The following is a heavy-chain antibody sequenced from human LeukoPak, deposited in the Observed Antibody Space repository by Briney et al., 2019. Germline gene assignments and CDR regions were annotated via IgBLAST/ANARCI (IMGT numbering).Heavy chain of an antibody. CDR3: ARGRAWFGEPPQVYFDH. V-gene: IGHV1-69*13. J-gene: IGHJ4*02. CDR2: IIPIFNTA. D-gene: IGHD3-10*01. CDR1: GGTFSSYA. Sequence: GASVKVSCKASGGTFSSYALSWVRQAPGQGLEWMGGIIPIFNTANYAQKFQGRVTITADESTSTAYMEVSSLRSEDTAVYYCARGRAWFGEPPQVYFDHWGQGTLVTVSS.